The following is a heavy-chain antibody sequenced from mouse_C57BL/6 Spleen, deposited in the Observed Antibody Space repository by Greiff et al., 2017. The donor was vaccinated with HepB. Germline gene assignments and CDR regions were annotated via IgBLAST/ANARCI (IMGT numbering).Heavy chain of an antibody. J-gene: IGHJ3*01. CDR2: IYPGNSDT. D-gene: IGHD1-1*01. V-gene: IGHV1-5*01. CDR3: TYGSGLWWFAV. CDR1: GYTFTSYW. Sequence: VQLQQSGTVLARPGASVKLSCKTSGYTFTSYWMHWVKQRPGQGLEWIGAIYPGNSDTSYNQKFKGKAKLTAVTSASTTYMELSSLTNEDSAVYYCTYGSGLWWFAVWGQGTLVTVSA.